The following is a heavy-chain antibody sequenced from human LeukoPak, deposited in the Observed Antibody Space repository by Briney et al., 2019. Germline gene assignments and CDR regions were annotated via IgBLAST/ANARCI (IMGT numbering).Heavy chain of an antibody. D-gene: IGHD2-2*01. CDR3: AKDRGSIFDY. V-gene: IGHV3-23*01. CDR1: GFTFSSHA. Sequence: GSLKPPFSASGFTFSSHAMSWGRQAPGKGLEWVSAISGSGGSTYYADSVKGRFTISRDNSKNTLYLQMNSLRAEDTAVYYCAKDRGSIFDYWGQGTLVTVSS. J-gene: IGHJ4*02. CDR2: ISGSGGST.